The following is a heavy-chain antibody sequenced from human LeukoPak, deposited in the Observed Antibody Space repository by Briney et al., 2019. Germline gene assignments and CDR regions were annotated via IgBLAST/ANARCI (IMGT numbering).Heavy chain of an antibody. J-gene: IGHJ4*02. CDR2: IYSGGST. D-gene: IGHD2-2*01. Sequence: GGSLRLSCAASGFTVSSNYMSWVRQAPGKGLEWVSVIYSGGSTYYADSVKGRFTISRDNSKNTLYLQMNSLRAEDTAVYYCASLAVVQHPDYRGQGTLVTVSS. CDR3: ASLAVVQHPDY. CDR1: GFTVSSNY. V-gene: IGHV3-66*01.